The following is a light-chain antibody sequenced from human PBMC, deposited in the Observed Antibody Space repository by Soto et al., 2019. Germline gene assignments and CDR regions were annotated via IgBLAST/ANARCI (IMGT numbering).Light chain of an antibody. CDR1: QSVSSN. CDR2: DAS. Sequence: EIVLTQSPATLSVSPGEGATLSCRASQSVSSNLAWYQQKPGQAPRLLIYDASNRATGIPARFSGSGSGTDFTLTISSLEPEDFAVYYCQQRSSWPPITFGQGTRLEIK. CDR3: QQRSSWPPIT. V-gene: IGKV3-11*01. J-gene: IGKJ5*01.